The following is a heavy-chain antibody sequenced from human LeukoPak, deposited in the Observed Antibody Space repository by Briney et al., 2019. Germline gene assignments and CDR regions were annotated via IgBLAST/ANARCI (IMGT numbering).Heavy chain of an antibody. Sequence: GASVKVSCKASGYTLTSYIISWVRQAPGQGLEWMGWINAYNGNTDYAQRVQGRVTMTTDTSTSTAYMEVRSLRSDDTAVYYCARDRHIAAAVHYYYMDVWGKGTPVTVSS. CDR1: GYTLTSYI. CDR2: INAYNGNT. V-gene: IGHV1-18*01. CDR3: ARDRHIAAAVHYYYMDV. J-gene: IGHJ6*03. D-gene: IGHD6-13*01.